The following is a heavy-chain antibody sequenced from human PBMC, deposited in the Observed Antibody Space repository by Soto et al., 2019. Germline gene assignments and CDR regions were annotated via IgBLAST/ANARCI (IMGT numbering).Heavy chain of an antibody. CDR3: ARASGRNYYDSSGFDY. Sequence: ASVKVSCKASGYTFTSYGISWVRQAPGQGLEWMGWISAYNGNTNYAQKLQGRVTMTTDTSTSTAYMELRSLRSDDTAVYYCARASGRNYYDSSGFDYWGQGTLVTVSS. D-gene: IGHD3-22*01. V-gene: IGHV1-18*01. J-gene: IGHJ4*02. CDR2: ISAYNGNT. CDR1: GYTFTSYG.